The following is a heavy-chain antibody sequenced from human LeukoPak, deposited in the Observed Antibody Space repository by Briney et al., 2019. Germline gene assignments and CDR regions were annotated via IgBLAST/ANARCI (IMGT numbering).Heavy chain of an antibody. CDR2: IHPGDSDT. V-gene: IGHV5-51*01. CDR3: ARLDCTNCWIDF. D-gene: IGHD2-2*01. Sequence: GESLKISCKGSGYRFTNHWIGWVRQMPGKGLEWMGIIHPGDSDTRYSPSFQGQATISADKSINTAYLQWSSLKASDTAIYYCARLDCTNCWIDFWGQGTLVTVSS. J-gene: IGHJ5*01. CDR1: GYRFTNHW.